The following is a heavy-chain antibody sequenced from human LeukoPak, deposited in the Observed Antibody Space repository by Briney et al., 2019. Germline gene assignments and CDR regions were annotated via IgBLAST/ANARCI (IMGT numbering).Heavy chain of an antibody. Sequence: GGSLRLSCAASGFTFSNYWMSWVRQAPGKGLEWVANIKQDGSEKYYADSVKGRFTISRDNAKNSLYLQMNSLRAEDTAVYYCARDRVPAAIIGYSSFDYWGQGTLVTVSS. V-gene: IGHV3-7*01. CDR3: ARDRVPAAIIGYSSFDY. J-gene: IGHJ4*02. D-gene: IGHD2-2*01. CDR2: IKQDGSEK. CDR1: GFTFSNYW.